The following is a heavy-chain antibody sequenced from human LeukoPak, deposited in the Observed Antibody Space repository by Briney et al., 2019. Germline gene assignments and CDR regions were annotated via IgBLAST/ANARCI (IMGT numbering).Heavy chain of an antibody. J-gene: IGHJ4*02. CDR2: ISSSSSNI. CDR3: ARVLDDSSGYDDY. CDR1: GFTFSNYN. Sequence: GGSLRLSCAASGFTFSNYNINWVRQAPGKGLERVSYISSSSSNIYYADSVKGRFTISRDNAKNSLYLQMNSLRAEDTAVYYCARVLDDSSGYDDYWGQGTLVTVSS. D-gene: IGHD3-22*01. V-gene: IGHV3-48*04.